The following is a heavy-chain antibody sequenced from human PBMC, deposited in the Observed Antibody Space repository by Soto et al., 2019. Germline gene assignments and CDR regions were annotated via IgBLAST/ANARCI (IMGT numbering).Heavy chain of an antibody. D-gene: IGHD3-10*01. V-gene: IGHV3-74*01. J-gene: IGHJ4*02. CDR2: IKGDGSST. Sequence: EVQLVESGGDSVQPGGSLRLSCAASGFTFSTYWMHWVRQAPGEGLVWVSRIKGDGSSTSSADSMEGRFTISRDNAKNTVYLHMNSLTADDTDVYYCARGVFHNYYLDYWGQGTLVTVSS. CDR1: GFTFSTYW. CDR3: ARGVFHNYYLDY.